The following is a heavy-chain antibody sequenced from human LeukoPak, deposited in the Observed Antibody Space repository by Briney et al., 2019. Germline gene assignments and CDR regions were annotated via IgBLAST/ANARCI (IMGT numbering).Heavy chain of an antibody. CDR2: IGYSATTV. CDR3: ARTLAVADH. V-gene: IGHV3-48*03. Sequence: PGGSLRLSCSASGFTFNRYPMHWVRQAPGKGLEWISYIGYSATTVYYADSVRGRFTISRDDAKNSLFLQMDSLRAEDTAVYYCARTLAVADHWGQGTLVTVSS. J-gene: IGHJ4*02. CDR1: GFTFNRYP. D-gene: IGHD6-19*01.